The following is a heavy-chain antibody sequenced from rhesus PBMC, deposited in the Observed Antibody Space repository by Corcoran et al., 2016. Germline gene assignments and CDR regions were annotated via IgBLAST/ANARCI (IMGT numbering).Heavy chain of an antibody. D-gene: IGHD1-44*02. CDR3: ERGDHLFDY. CDR1: GYTFPDHY. V-gene: IGHV1-138*01. Sequence: QVQLVQSGAEVKKPGSSVKVSCQASGYTFPDHYIHWVRQAPGEGLEWVREINPKTGVTKDAQRFQGRVTVTSDTSTSTAYMELNSLRSEDTAIYYCERGDHLFDYWGQGVLVTVSS. J-gene: IGHJ4*01. CDR2: INPKTGVT.